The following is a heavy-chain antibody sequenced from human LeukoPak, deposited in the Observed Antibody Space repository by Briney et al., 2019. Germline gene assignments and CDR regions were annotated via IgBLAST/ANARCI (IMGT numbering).Heavy chain of an antibody. CDR3: ARTSSGWFETYYYYGMDV. V-gene: IGHV4-30-2*01. CDR2: IYHSGST. D-gene: IGHD6-19*01. J-gene: IGHJ6*02. Sequence: SETLSLTCTVSGGSISSGGYYWSWIRQPPGKGLEWIGEIYHSGSTNYNPSLKSRVTISVDKSKNQFSLKLSSVTAADTAVYYCARTSSGWFETYYYYGMDVWGQGTTVTVSS. CDR1: GGSISSGGYY.